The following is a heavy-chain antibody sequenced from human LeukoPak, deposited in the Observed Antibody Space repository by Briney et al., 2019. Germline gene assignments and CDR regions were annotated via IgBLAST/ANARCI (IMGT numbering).Heavy chain of an antibody. D-gene: IGHD1-26*01. J-gene: IGHJ3*02. CDR3: ARGWEPQDAFDI. Sequence: SETLSLTCTVSGYSISSGYYWGWIRQPPGKGLEWIGYIYYSGSTNYNPSLKSRVTISVDTSKNQFSLKLSSVTAADTAVYYCARGWEPQDAFDIWGQGTMVTVSS. CDR1: GYSISSGYY. V-gene: IGHV4-61*01. CDR2: IYYSGST.